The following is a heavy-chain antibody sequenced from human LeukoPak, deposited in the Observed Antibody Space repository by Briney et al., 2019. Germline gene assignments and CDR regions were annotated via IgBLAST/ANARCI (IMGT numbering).Heavy chain of an antibody. Sequence: ASVKVSCKASGYTFTGYYLHWVRRAPGQGLEWVGGINSNNGDTHYAQNFQGRVTMTRDTSISTAYMELSRLGSDDTAVYYCARDGDGYNLDWGQGTLVTVSS. CDR2: INSNNGDT. J-gene: IGHJ4*02. CDR1: GYTFTGYY. D-gene: IGHD5-24*01. CDR3: ARDGDGYNLD. V-gene: IGHV1-2*02.